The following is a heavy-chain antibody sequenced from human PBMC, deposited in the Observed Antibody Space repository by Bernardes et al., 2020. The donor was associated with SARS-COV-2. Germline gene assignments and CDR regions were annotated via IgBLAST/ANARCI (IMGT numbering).Heavy chain of an antibody. CDR2: IYTSGST. CDR3: ARTLFDSSGYDGYFDY. J-gene: IGHJ4*02. D-gene: IGHD3-22*01. CDR1: GGSISSGSYY. Sequence: SETLSLTCTVSGGSISSGSYYWSWIRQPAGKGLEWIGRIYTSGSTNYNPSLKSRVTISVDTSKNQFSLKLSSVTAADTAVYYCARTLFDSSGYDGYFDYWGQGTLVTVSS. V-gene: IGHV4-61*02.